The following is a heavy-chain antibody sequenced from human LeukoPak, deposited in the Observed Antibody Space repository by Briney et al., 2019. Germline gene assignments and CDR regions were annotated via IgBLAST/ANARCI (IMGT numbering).Heavy chain of an antibody. CDR1: GFSFGSYA. V-gene: IGHV3-23*01. CDR3: AKGGGSYFRRVTYYYYYMDV. D-gene: IGHD1-26*01. CDR2: ISGSGDST. Sequence: GGSLRLSCAASGFSFGSYAMSWVRQAPGKGLQWVSGISGSGDSTYYADSVNGRFTISRDNSKNTLYLQMISLRAEDTAVYYCAKGGGSYFRRVTYYYYYMDVWGKGTTVTVSS. J-gene: IGHJ6*03.